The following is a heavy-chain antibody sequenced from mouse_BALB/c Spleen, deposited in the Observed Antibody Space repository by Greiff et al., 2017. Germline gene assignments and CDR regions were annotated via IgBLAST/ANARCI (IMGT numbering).Heavy chain of an antibody. CDR3: ARHPYGSPFAY. CDR1: GFAFSSYD. CDR2: ISSGGGST. V-gene: IGHV5-12-1*01. Sequence: EVQRVESGGGLVKPGGSLKLSCAASGFAFSSYDMSWVRQTPEKRLEWVAYISSGGGSTYYPDTVKGRFTISRDNAKNTLYLQMSSLKSEDTAMYYCARHPYGSPFAYWGQGTLVTVSA. D-gene: IGHD2-1*01. J-gene: IGHJ3*01.